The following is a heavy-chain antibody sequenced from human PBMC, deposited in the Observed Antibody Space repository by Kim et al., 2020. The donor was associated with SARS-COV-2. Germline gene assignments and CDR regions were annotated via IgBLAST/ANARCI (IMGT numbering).Heavy chain of an antibody. CDR3: ARVDDYVWGSYPL. CDR1: GGSISSYY. J-gene: IGHJ4*02. V-gene: IGHV4-59*01. CDR2: IYYSGST. Sequence: SETLSLTCTVSGGSISSYYWSWIRQPPGKGLEWIGYIYYSGSTNYNPSLKSRVTISVDTSKNQFSLKLSSETAADTAVYYCARVDDYVWGSYPLWGQGTLVTVSS. D-gene: IGHD3-16*02.